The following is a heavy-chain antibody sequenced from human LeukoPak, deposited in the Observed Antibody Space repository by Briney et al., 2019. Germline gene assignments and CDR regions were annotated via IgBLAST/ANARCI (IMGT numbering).Heavy chain of an antibody. CDR1: GGSMSNYW. CDR2: IYTSGST. Sequence: PSETLSLTCTVSGGSMSNYWWNWIRQPAGKGLEWIGRIYTSGSTNYNPSLKSRVTMSVDTPKNQFSLKLSSVTAADTAVYYCARDLRYFDWTSEYNWFDPWGQGTLVTVSS. D-gene: IGHD3-9*01. CDR3: ARDLRYFDWTSEYNWFDP. V-gene: IGHV4-4*07. J-gene: IGHJ5*02.